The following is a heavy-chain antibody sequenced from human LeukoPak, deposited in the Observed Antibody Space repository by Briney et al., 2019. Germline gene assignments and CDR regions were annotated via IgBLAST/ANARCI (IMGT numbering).Heavy chain of an antibody. CDR3: ARIGYYYYYGMDV. Sequence: SETLSLTCAVYGGSCSGYYWSWIRQPPGKGREWIGEINHSGSTNYNPSLKSRVTISVDTSKNQFSLKLSSVTAADTAVYYCARIGYYYYYGMDVWGQGTTVTVSS. CDR2: INHSGST. CDR1: GGSCSGYY. J-gene: IGHJ6*02. D-gene: IGHD3-16*01. V-gene: IGHV4-34*01.